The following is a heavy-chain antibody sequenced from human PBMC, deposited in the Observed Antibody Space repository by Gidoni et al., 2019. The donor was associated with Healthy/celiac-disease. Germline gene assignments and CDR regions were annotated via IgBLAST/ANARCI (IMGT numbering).Heavy chain of an antibody. V-gene: IGHV4-34*01. J-gene: IGHJ5*02. D-gene: IGHD2-15*01. CDR2: INHSGST. Sequence: QVQLQQWGAGLLTPSETLSLTCAVYGGSFSGYYWSWIRQPPGRGLEWIGEINHSGSTNYNPSLKSRVTISVDTSKNQFSLKLSSVTAADTAVYYCARMDFYCSGGSCPDPFDPWGQGTLVTVSS. CDR1: GGSFSGYY. CDR3: ARMDFYCSGGSCPDPFDP.